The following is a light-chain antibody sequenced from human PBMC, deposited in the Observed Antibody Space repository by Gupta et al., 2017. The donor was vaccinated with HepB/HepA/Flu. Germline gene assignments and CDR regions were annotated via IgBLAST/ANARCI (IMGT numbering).Light chain of an antibody. Sequence: IVMTQSPATLSVSPGERATLSCRVSQTINSNLAWYQQKPGQAPRLLIYGAFTRATGIPARFSGSGSGTEFTLTISSLQSEDFAVYYCQQYKIGPLAFAGGTNVEIK. CDR2: GAF. V-gene: IGKV3-15*01. CDR1: QTINSN. CDR3: QQYKIGPLA. J-gene: IGKJ4*01.